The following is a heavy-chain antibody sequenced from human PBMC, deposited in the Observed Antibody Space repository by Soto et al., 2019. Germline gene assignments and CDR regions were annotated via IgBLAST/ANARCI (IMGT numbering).Heavy chain of an antibody. CDR1: GGTFSSPA. CDR3: ARDNDRIQLGGNYCYSLDV. Sequence: QVQLVQSGAEMKEPGSSVKVSCKTSGGTFSSPAISWLRQAPGQGLEWMGGIIPLFRTPDYAQKLQGRVTIAADESTSTAYMELSRWRSEDTAVYCCARDNDRIQLGGNYCYSLDVWGQGPTITVSS. V-gene: IGHV1-69*12. D-gene: IGHD3-16*01. CDR2: IIPLFRTP. J-gene: IGHJ6*02.